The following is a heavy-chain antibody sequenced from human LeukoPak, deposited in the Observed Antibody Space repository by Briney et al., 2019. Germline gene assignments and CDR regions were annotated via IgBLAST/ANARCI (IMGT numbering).Heavy chain of an antibody. Sequence: PGGSLRLSCAASGFTFSSYGMHWVRQAPDQGLEWVAVISYDATNKYYADSVKGRFTISRDNSKNTLFLQMNSLRAEDTAVYYCARDYASGSYPRIYFDYWGQGTLVTVSS. D-gene: IGHD3-10*01. J-gene: IGHJ4*02. CDR3: ARDYASGSYPRIYFDY. CDR2: ISYDATNK. V-gene: IGHV3-30*19. CDR1: GFTFSSYG.